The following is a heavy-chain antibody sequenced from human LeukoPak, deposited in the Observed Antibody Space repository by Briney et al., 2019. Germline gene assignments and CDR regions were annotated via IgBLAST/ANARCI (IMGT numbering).Heavy chain of an antibody. CDR3: TRDRPNYYGSDGHYYRRNGDY. V-gene: IGHV3-23*01. CDR2: ISGSGGST. D-gene: IGHD3-22*01. Sequence: PGGSPRLSCAASGFTFSSYAMSWVRQAPGKGLEWVSAISGSGGSTYYADSVKGRFTISRDNSESTLYLQMNILRADDTAIYYCTRDRPNYYGSDGHYYRRNGDYWGQGTLVTVSS. J-gene: IGHJ4*02. CDR1: GFTFSSYA.